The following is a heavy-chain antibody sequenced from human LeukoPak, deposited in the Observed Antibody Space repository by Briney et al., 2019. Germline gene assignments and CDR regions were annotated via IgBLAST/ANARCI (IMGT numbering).Heavy chain of an antibody. J-gene: IGHJ4*02. D-gene: IGHD1-26*01. CDR2: IYYSGST. CDR1: GASISSYY. CDR3: ARVRPSGSYFDFDY. Sequence: WETLSLTCTVSGASISSYYWSWIRQPPGKGLEWIGYIYYSGSTNYNPSPKSRVTISVDTSKNQFSLKLSSVTAADTAVYYCARVRPSGSYFDFDYWGQGTLVTVAS. V-gene: IGHV4-59*01.